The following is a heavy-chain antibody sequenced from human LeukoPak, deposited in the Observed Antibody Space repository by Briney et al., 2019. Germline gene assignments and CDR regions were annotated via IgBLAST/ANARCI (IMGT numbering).Heavy chain of an antibody. CDR1: GGSISSYY. CDR3: ARDGGSSGWYEIAY. V-gene: IGHV4-4*07. CDR2: IYTSGST. D-gene: IGHD6-19*01. Sequence: SETLPLTCTVSGGSISSYYWSWIRQPAGKGLEWIGRIYTSGSTNYNPSLKSRVTMSVDTSKNQFSLKLSSVTAADTAVYYCARDGGSSGWYEIAYWGQGTLVTVSS. J-gene: IGHJ4*02.